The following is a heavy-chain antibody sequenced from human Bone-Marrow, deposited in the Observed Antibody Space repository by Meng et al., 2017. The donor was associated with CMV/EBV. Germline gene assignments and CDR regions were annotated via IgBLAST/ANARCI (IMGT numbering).Heavy chain of an antibody. D-gene: IGHD2-2*01. CDR2: ISAYNGNT. CDR1: GYTFTSYG. CDR3: AIQFVVVPAAIRTEYYYYYGMDV. Sequence: ASVKVSCKASGYTFTSYGISWVRQAPGQGLEWMGWISAYNGNTNYAQKLQGRVTMTTDTSTSTAYMELRSLRSDDTAVYYCAIQFVVVPAAIRTEYYYYYGMDVWGQATTVTVSS. J-gene: IGHJ6*02. V-gene: IGHV1-18*01.